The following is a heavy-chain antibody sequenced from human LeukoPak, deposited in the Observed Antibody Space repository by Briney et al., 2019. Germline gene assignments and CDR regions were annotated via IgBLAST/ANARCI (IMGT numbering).Heavy chain of an antibody. Sequence: PSETLSLTCTVSGGSISSSSYYWGWIRQPPGKGLEWIGSIYYSGSTYYNPSLKSRVTISVDTSKNQFSLKLSSVTAADTAVHYCAREGVVIVRLFDYWGQGTLVTVSS. V-gene: IGHV4-39*07. D-gene: IGHD3-3*01. CDR3: AREGVVIVRLFDY. J-gene: IGHJ4*02. CDR1: GGSISSSSYY. CDR2: IYYSGST.